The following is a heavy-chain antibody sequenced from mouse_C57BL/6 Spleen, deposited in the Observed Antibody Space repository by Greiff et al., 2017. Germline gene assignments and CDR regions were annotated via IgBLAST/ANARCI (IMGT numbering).Heavy chain of an antibody. D-gene: IGHD2-4*01. CDR3: ARKDYDGAWFAY. Sequence: EVKLMESGPELVTPGDSVKISCKASGYSFTGYFMNWVMQSPGKSLEWIGRINPYNGDTFYNQQFKGKATLTVDKSSSTAHMELRSLTSEDSAFYSNARKDYDGAWFAYWGQGTLVTVSA. V-gene: IGHV1-20*01. CDR1: GYSFTGYF. CDR2: INPYNGDT. J-gene: IGHJ3*01.